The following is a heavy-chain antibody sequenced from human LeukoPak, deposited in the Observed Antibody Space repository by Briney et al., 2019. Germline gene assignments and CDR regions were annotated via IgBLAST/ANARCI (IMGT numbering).Heavy chain of an antibody. J-gene: IGHJ4*02. CDR2: IIPILGIA. Sequence: SVKVSCKASGGTFSSYAISWVRQAPGQGLEWVGRIIPILGIANYAQKFQGRVTITADKSTSTAYMELSSLRSEDTAVYYCARVYCSSTSYYPDYWGQGTLVTVSS. CDR1: GGTFSSYA. CDR3: ARVYCSSTSYYPDY. V-gene: IGHV1-69*04. D-gene: IGHD2-2*01.